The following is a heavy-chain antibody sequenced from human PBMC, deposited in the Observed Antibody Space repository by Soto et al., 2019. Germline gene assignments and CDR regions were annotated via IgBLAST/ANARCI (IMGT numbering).Heavy chain of an antibody. V-gene: IGHV3-11*05. Sequence: PGGSLRLSCAASGFTFSDYYMSWIRQAPGKGLEWVSYISSSSSYTNYADSVKGRFTIPRDSARNSLYLQMNSLRAEDTAVYYCAREFYDSSGTALDYWGQGTLVTVSS. J-gene: IGHJ4*02. CDR1: GFTFSDYY. CDR2: ISSSSSYT. CDR3: AREFYDSSGTALDY. D-gene: IGHD3-22*01.